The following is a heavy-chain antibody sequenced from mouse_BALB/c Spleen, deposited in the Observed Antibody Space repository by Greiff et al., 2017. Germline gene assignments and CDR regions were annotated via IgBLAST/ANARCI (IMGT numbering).Heavy chain of an antibody. Sequence: QVQLKQSGAELVKPGASVKLSCKASGYTFTSYYMYWVKQRPGQGLEWIGEINPSNGGTNFNEKFKSKATLTVDKSSSTAYMQLSSLTSEDSAVYYCTRRGYYGSLYWYFDVWGAGTTVTVSS. V-gene: IGHV1S81*02. D-gene: IGHD1-1*01. CDR1: GYTFTSYY. CDR3: TRRGYYGSLYWYFDV. CDR2: INPSNGGT. J-gene: IGHJ1*01.